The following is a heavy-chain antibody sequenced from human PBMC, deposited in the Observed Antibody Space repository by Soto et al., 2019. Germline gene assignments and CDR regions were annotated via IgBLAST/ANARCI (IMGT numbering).Heavy chain of an antibody. CDR3: ARVGSYSSGSFEDRY. Sequence: GASVKVSCKASGYTFTSYGISWVRQAPGQGLEWMGWISAYNGNTNYAQKLQGRVTMTTDTSTSTAYMELRSLRSGDTAVYYCARVGSYSSGSFEDRYWGQGTLVTVSS. V-gene: IGHV1-18*01. D-gene: IGHD6-19*01. J-gene: IGHJ4*02. CDR1: GYTFTSYG. CDR2: ISAYNGNT.